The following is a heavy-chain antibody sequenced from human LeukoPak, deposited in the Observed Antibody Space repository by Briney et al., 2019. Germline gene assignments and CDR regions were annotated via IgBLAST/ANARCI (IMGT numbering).Heavy chain of an antibody. CDR3: ARARLDILTGHKRQPYYYYGMDA. V-gene: IGHV1-69*13. Sequence: GASVKVSCKASGGTFSSYAISWVRQAPGQGLEWMGGTIPIFGTANYAQKFQGRVTITADESTSTAYMELSSLRSEDTAVYYCARARLDILTGHKRQPYYYYGMDAWGQGTTVTVSS. J-gene: IGHJ6*02. CDR1: GGTFSSYA. CDR2: TIPIFGTA. D-gene: IGHD3-9*01.